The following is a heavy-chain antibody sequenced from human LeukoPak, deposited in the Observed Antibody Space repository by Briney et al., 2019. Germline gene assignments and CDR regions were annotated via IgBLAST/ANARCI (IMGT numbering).Heavy chain of an antibody. CDR1: GGTFSSYA. D-gene: IGHD5-18*01. J-gene: IGHJ6*02. V-gene: IGHV1-69*01. CDR3: ARPGYSYPYGMDV. Sequence: SVTVSCKAPGGTFSSYAISWVRQAPGQGLEWMGGIIPIFGTANYAQKFQGRVTITADESTSTAYMELSSLRSEDTAVYYCARPGYSYPYGMDVWGQGTTVTVSS. CDR2: IIPIFGTA.